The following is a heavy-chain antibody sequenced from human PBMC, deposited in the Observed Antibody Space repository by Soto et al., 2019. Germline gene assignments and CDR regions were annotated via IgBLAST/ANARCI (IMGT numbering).Heavy chain of an antibody. J-gene: IGHJ4*02. CDR1: GLTFSRYT. CDR2: ISYDGNNK. Sequence: QVQLVESWGGVVQPGRSLRRSCAASGLTFSRYTMHWVRQAPGKGLEWVAVISYDGNNKYYADSVKGRFTISRDNSKNTLSLQMNSLRTEDTAVYYCARFRSERPFDYWGQGTLVTVSS. V-gene: IGHV3-30-3*01. CDR3: ARFRSERPFDY.